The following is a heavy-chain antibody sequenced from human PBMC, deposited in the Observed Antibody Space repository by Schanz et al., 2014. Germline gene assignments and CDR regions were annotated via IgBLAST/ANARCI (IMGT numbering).Heavy chain of an antibody. Sequence: VQLVESGGGLVQPGRSLRLSCAAYGFTLSSYAMHWVRQAPGKGLEWVAVISYDGSNKYYADSVKGRFTISRDNSKNTLYLQMNTLRAEDTAVYYCARDRGYCSGGSCLTFDYGGQGTLVTVSS. J-gene: IGHJ4*02. CDR3: ARDRGYCSGGSCLTFDY. D-gene: IGHD2-15*01. CDR2: ISYDGSNK. CDR1: GFTLSSYA. V-gene: IGHV3-30-3*01.